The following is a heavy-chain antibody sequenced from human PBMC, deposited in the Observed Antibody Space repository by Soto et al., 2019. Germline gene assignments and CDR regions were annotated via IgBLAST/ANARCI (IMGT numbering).Heavy chain of an antibody. CDR1: GFIFSSYA. V-gene: IGHV3-23*01. CDR3: AKDYGTTTLNWFDP. D-gene: IGHD3-10*01. CDR2: LSGSGVRT. Sequence: LRLSCVASGFIFSSYAMNWVRQAPGKGLEWVSALSGSGVRTYYADSVKGRFTISRDNLKNTLYLQMDNLRAEDTAIYYCAKDYGTTTLNWFDPWGQGTLVTVSS. J-gene: IGHJ5*02.